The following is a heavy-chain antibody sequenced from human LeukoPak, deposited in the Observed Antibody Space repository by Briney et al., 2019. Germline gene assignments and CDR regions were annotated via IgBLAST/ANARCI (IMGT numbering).Heavy chain of an antibody. CDR3: ARGGPYGDYASRVSLYYYYMDV. J-gene: IGHJ6*03. Sequence: ASVKVSCKASGCIFRSYGITWVRQAPGQGLEWMGWISAYNGNTNYAQKFQGRVTMTTDTSTSTAYMELRSLRSDDTAVYYCARGGPYGDYASRVSLYYYYMDVWGKGTTVTVSS. V-gene: IGHV1-18*01. CDR1: GCIFRSYG. CDR2: ISAYNGNT. D-gene: IGHD4-17*01.